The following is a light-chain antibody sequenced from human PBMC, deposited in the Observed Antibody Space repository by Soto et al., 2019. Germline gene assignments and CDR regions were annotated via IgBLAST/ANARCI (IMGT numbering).Light chain of an antibody. CDR2: QVS. CDR3: SSYFVSKISYV. Sequence: QSALTQPASVSGSPGQSITISCTGTSSDVGGYYYVSWYQHHPGKAPKLMIYQVSNRPSGVSNRFSGSKSGNTASLTISGLQAEDEADYYCSSYFVSKISYVFGPGTKLTVL. V-gene: IGLV2-14*01. CDR1: SSDVGGYYY. J-gene: IGLJ1*01.